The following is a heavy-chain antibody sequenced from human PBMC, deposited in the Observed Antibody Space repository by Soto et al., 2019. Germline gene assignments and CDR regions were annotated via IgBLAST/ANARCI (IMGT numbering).Heavy chain of an antibody. CDR1: GFTFSSYA. V-gene: IGHV3-30-3*01. D-gene: IGHD6-13*01. J-gene: IGHJ4*02. CDR3: ARIGIAAAGT. CDR2: ISYDGSNK. Sequence: QVQLVESGGGVVQPGRSLRLSCAASGFTFSSYAMHWVRQAPGKGLEWVAVISYDGSNKYYADSVKGRFTISRDNSKNTLYLQMNSLRAEDTAVYYCARIGIAAAGTWGQGTLVTVSS.